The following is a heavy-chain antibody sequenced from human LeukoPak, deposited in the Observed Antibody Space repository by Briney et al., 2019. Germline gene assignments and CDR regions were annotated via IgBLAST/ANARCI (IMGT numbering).Heavy chain of an antibody. CDR3: ARGKQQLIDYFDY. CDR1: GGTFSSYA. Sequence: ASVKVSCKASGGTFSSYAISWVRQAPGQGLEWMGGIIPIFGTANYAQKFQGRVTITADESTSTAYMELSSLRSEDTAGYYCARGKQQLIDYFDYWGQGTLVTVSS. J-gene: IGHJ4*02. V-gene: IGHV1-69*13. CDR2: IIPIFGTA. D-gene: IGHD6-13*01.